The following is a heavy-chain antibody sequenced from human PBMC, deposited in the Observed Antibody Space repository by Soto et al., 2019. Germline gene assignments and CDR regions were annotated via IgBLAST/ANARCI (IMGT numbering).Heavy chain of an antibody. J-gene: IGHJ3*02. D-gene: IGHD2-8*02. CDR1: GFTFSNYW. CDR3: ARDSGPRGYDAFDI. V-gene: IGHV3-7*04. CDR2: IKQDASEN. Sequence: EVQVVESGGGLVQPGGSLRLSCAASGFTFSNYWMTWVRQAPGKGLEWVANIKQDASENFYVDSVKGRFTISRDNAKNSLYLQMSGLRVEDTAVYYCARDSGPRGYDAFDIWGQGTMVTVSS.